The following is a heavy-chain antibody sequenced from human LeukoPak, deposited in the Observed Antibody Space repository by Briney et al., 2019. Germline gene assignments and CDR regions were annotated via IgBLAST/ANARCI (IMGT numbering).Heavy chain of an antibody. J-gene: IGHJ4*02. CDR1: GFTFSSYG. V-gene: IGHV3-33*01. CDR3: AREGEGWYYFDY. Sequence: PGGSLRLSCAASGFTFSSYGMHWVRQAPGKGLEWVAVIWYDGSNKYYADSVKGRFTISRDNSKNTLYLQMNSLRAEDTAVYYCAREGEGWYYFDYWGQGTLVTVSS. CDR2: IWYDGSNK. D-gene: IGHD3-16*01.